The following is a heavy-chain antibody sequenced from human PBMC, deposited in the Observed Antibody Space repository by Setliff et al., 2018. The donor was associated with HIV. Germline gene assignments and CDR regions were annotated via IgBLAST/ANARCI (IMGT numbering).Heavy chain of an antibody. V-gene: IGHV4-59*06. CDR3: VRDDYGYNGKGFDY. CDR2: ITYSGSA. Sequence: SETLSLTCSISGGSISFYYWNWLRQTPGKGLEWIGYITYSGSAYYNPSLKSRVTISIDTSNNQISLRLSSVTAADTAMYYCVRDDYGYNGKGFDYWGPGTLVTVSS. D-gene: IGHD4-17*01. J-gene: IGHJ4*02. CDR1: GGSISFYY.